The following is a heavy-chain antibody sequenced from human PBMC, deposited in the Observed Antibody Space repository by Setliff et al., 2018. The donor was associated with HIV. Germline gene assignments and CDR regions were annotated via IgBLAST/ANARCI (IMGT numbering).Heavy chain of an antibody. CDR2: IFYTGSA. Sequence: VSGGSISNGYYYWVWIRQPPGKGLEWIGGIFYTGSAHYNPSLKSRVAISVDTSRNQFSMKLSSVTAADTTMYYCARWVTTPTKGAFDIWGQGTVVTVSS. D-gene: IGHD3-22*01. CDR3: ARWVTTPTKGAFDI. V-gene: IGHV4-39*01. J-gene: IGHJ3*02. CDR1: GGSISNGYYY.